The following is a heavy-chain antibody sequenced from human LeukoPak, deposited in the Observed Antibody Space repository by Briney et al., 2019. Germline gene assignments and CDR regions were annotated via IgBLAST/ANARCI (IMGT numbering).Heavy chain of an antibody. V-gene: IGHV1-2*02. Sequence: ASVKVSCKASGYTFTGYYMYWVRQAPGQGLEWMGWINPNSGGINYAQKFQGRVTMTRDTSISTAYMELSRLRSDDTAVYYRAREKLSSNWFDPWGQGTLVTVSS. D-gene: IGHD1-1*01. J-gene: IGHJ5*02. CDR2: INPNSGGI. CDR1: GYTFTGYY. CDR3: AREKLSSNWFDP.